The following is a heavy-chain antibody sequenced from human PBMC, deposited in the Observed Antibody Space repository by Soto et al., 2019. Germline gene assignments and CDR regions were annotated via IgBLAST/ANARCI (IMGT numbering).Heavy chain of an antibody. CDR1: GFTFSSYA. Sequence: GGSLRLSCAASGFTFSSYAMHWVRQAPGKGLEWVAVISYDGSNKYYADSVKGRFTISRDNSKNTLYLQMNSLRAEDTAVYYCARGIYDFWSGYQYLPNMDVWGQGATVTVSS. D-gene: IGHD3-3*01. V-gene: IGHV3-30-3*01. J-gene: IGHJ6*02. CDR3: ARGIYDFWSGYQYLPNMDV. CDR2: ISYDGSNK.